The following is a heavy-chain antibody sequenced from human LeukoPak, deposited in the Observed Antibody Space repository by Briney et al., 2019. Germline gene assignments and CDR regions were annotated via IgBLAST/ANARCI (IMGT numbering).Heavy chain of an antibody. CDR3: ARGGSRSRRGDDAFDI. CDR2: ISAYNGNT. J-gene: IGHJ3*02. V-gene: IGHV1-18*01. D-gene: IGHD3-10*01. CDR1: GYTFTNYA. Sequence: GASVKVSCKASGYTFTNYAMNWVRQAPGQGLEWMGWISAYNGNTELAQKFQSRVTLATDASTSTAYVELRSLTSDDTAVYFCARGGSRSRRGDDAFDIWGQGTMVTVSS.